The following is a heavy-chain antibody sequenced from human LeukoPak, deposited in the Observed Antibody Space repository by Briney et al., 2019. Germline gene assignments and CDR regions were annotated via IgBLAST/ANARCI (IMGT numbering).Heavy chain of an antibody. D-gene: IGHD1-26*01. CDR1: GYTFTSYD. CDR2: INPNSGGT. J-gene: IGHJ4*02. CDR3: ARDPTGDSGSLGTPDY. V-gene: IGHV1-2*02. Sequence: ASVKVSCKASGYTFTSYDINWVRQAPGQGLEWMGWINPNSGGTNYAQKFQGRVTMTRDTSISTAYMELSRLRSDDTAVYYCARDPTGDSGSLGTPDYWGQGTLVTVSS.